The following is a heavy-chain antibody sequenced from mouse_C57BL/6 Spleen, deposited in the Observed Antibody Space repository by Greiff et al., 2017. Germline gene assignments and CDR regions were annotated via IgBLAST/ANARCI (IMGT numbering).Heavy chain of an antibody. Sequence: QVQLQQSGAELVKPGASVKISCKASGYTFTDYYINWVKQRPGQGLEWIGKIGPGSGSTYYNEKFKGKATLTADKSSSTAYMQLSSLTSEDSAVYFGAREDYDPYYYAMDYWGQGTSVTVSS. CDR1: GYTFTDYY. CDR2: IGPGSGST. CDR3: AREDYDPYYYAMDY. V-gene: IGHV1-77*01. J-gene: IGHJ4*01. D-gene: IGHD2-4*01.